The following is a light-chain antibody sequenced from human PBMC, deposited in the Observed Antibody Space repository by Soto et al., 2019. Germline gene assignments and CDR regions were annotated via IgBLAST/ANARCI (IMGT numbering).Light chain of an antibody. Sequence: QSALTQPASVSGSPGQSITISCSGTSSDVGAYNYVSWYQQHPGKAPKLMIYDVSNRPSGVSNRFSGSKSGNTASLTISGRQAEDEADYYCSSYTTSSTAYVFGTGTKLTVL. CDR2: DVS. CDR3: SSYTTSSTAYV. CDR1: SSDVGAYNY. J-gene: IGLJ1*01. V-gene: IGLV2-14*01.